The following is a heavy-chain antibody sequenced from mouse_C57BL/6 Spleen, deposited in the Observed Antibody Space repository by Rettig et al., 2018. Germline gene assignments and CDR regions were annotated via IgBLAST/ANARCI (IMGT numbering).Heavy chain of an antibody. Sequence: QVTLKESGPGILQPSQTLSLTCSFSGFSLSTFGMGVGWIRQPSGKGLEWLAHIWWDDDKYYNPALKSRLTISKDTSKNQVFLKIANVDTADTATYYCGRISRAYYRNSFAYWGQGTLVTVSA. V-gene: IGHV8-8*01. D-gene: IGHD2-5*01. CDR2: IWWDDDK. J-gene: IGHJ3*01. CDR1: GFSLSTFGMG. CDR3: GRISRAYYRNSFAY.